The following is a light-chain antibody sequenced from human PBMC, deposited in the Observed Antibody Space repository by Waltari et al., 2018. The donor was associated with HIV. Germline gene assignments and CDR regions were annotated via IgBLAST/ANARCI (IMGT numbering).Light chain of an antibody. V-gene: IGLV2-11*01. CDR1: SSVVGGDNS. Sequence: QSALTQPRSVSGSPGQSVTIPCTGTSSVVGGDNSVSWYQQHPGKAPKLLIYEVSKWPSGVPDRFSGSKSGNTASLTISGLRADDEADYYCCSYGGTYNVFGTGTKVTIL. J-gene: IGLJ1*01. CDR2: EVS. CDR3: CSYGGTYNV.